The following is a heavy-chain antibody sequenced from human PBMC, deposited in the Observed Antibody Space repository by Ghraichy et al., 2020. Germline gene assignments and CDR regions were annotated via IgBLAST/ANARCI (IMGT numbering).Heavy chain of an antibody. J-gene: IGHJ6*03. CDR2: ISGSGGST. Sequence: GGSLRLSCAASGFTFSSYAMSWVRQAPGKGLEWVSAISGSGGSTYYADSVKGRFTISRDNSKNTLYLQMNSLRAEDTAVYYCAKGDITIFGVVNDYYMDVWGKGTTVTVSS. CDR3: AKGDITIFGVVNDYYMDV. V-gene: IGHV3-23*01. CDR1: GFTFSSYA. D-gene: IGHD3-3*01.